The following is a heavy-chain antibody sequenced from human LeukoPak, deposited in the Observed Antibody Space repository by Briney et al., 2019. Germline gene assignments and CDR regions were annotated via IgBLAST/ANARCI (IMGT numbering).Heavy chain of an antibody. D-gene: IGHD4-17*01. V-gene: IGHV3-23*01. CDR1: GFTFSSYA. Sequence: GGSLRLSCTASGFTFSSYAMTWLPQAPGKGLECVSVISGIGTTTYYADSVKGRFTISRDNSKNTLFLQMNSLRVEDTATYYCTKKRTTSVTDWFDPWGQGTLVTVSS. J-gene: IGHJ5*02. CDR2: ISGIGTTT. CDR3: TKKRTTSVTDWFDP.